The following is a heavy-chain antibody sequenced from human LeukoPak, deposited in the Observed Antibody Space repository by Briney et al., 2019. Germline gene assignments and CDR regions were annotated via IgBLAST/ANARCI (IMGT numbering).Heavy chain of an antibody. CDR2: ISYDGSNK. CDR3: ATEGSFDY. J-gene: IGHJ4*02. CDR1: GFTFSSYS. Sequence: PGGSLRLSCAASGFTFSSYSMNWVRQAPGKGLEWVAVISYDGSNKYYADSVKGRFTISRDNSKNTLYLQMNSLRAEDAAVYYCATEGSFDYWGQGTLVTVSS. V-gene: IGHV3-30*03.